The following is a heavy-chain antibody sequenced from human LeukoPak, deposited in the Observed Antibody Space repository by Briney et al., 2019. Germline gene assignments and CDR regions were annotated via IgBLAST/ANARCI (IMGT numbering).Heavy chain of an antibody. Sequence: NPSETLSLTCTVSGGSISSSSYYWGWIRQPPGKGLEWIGSIYYSGSTYYNPSLKSRVTISVDTSKNQFSLKLSSVTAADTAVYYCARLGDWNDGLICDYWGQGTLVTVSS. J-gene: IGHJ4*02. CDR3: ARLGDWNDGLICDY. CDR1: GGSISSSSYY. V-gene: IGHV4-39*01. D-gene: IGHD1-1*01. CDR2: IYYSGST.